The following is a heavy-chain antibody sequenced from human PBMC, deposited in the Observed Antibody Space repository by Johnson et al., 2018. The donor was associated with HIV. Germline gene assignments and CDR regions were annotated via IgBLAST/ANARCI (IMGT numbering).Heavy chain of an antibody. CDR2: IKSKTDGGTT. V-gene: IGHV3-15*01. D-gene: IGHD3-9*01. CDR3: TTYWPLRSVYCLFHDAFDI. Sequence: VQLVESGGGLVKPGGSLRLSCAASGFTFSNAWMSWVRQAPGKGLEWVGRIKSKTDGGTTDYVAPVKGRFTISRDDSKNTLYLQMRSLKTEDTAVYYCTTYWPLRSVYCLFHDAFDIWGQGTMVTVSS. CDR1: GFTFSNAW. J-gene: IGHJ3*02.